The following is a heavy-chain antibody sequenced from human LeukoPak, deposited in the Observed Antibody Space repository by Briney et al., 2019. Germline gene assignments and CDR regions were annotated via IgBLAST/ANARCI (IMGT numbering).Heavy chain of an antibody. CDR3: AGLVGRYSSGLYYYYFDY. D-gene: IGHD3-22*01. J-gene: IGHJ4*02. V-gene: IGHV4-4*02. CDR1: GDSINSLDL. CDR2: MYLSGTT. Sequence: SETLSLTCTVSGDSINSLDLWSWVRQPPGKGLEWIGEMYLSGTTHSNPSVKSRVTISIDKSKNQFFLNLSSVTAADTAVYYCAGLVGRYSSGLYYYYFDYWGQGTLVTVSP.